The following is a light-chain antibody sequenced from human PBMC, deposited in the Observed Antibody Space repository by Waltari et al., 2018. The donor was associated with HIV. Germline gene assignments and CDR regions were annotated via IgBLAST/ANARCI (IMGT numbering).Light chain of an antibody. J-gene: IGLJ2*01. Sequence: SYLLAQPPSVSVAPGQTAILTCGGTNIGSKSVHWYLQKPGQAPLLIVYDDSDRPSGVPVRVSGSNSGNTATLTISGVEAGDEADYFRQVWDTAATEHVTFGGGTKLSVL. CDR2: DDS. CDR3: QVWDTAATEHVT. V-gene: IGLV3-21*02. CDR1: NIGSKS.